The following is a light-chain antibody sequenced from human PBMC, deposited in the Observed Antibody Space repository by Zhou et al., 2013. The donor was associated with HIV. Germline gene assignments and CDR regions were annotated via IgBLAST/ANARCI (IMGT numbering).Light chain of an antibody. V-gene: IGKV1-13*02. CDR1: HGINSA. Sequence: AIQLTQSPSSLSGSVGDRVTITCRTSHGINSALAWYQQKPGKAPKLLIYDAFNLHSGVPSRFSGSGSGRDFTLTITSLQPEDSATYYCRQHNTVPQTFGQGTKVEIK. CDR3: RQHNTVPQT. CDR2: DAF. J-gene: IGKJ1*01.